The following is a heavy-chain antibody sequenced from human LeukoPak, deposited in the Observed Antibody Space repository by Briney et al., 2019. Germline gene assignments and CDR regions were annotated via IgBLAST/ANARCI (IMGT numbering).Heavy chain of an antibody. D-gene: IGHD1-26*01. CDR3: ARDVSGSYYLLGWFDP. CDR1: GFTVSSNY. J-gene: IGHJ5*02. Sequence: GGSLRLSCAASGFTVSSNYMSWVRQAPGKGLEWVSVIYSGGSTYYADSVKGRFTISRHNSKNTLYLQMNSLRAEDTAVYYCARDVSGSYYLLGWFDPWGQGTLVTVSS. V-gene: IGHV3-53*04. CDR2: IYSGGST.